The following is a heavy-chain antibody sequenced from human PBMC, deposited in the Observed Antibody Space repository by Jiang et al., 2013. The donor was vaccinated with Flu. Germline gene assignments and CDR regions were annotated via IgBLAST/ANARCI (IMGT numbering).Heavy chain of an antibody. CDR2: IYHSGAP. D-gene: IGHD1-26*01. V-gene: IGHV4-38-2*01. J-gene: IGHJ3*02. Sequence: KGLEWIGSIYHSGAPTTTRTLKSRVTISVDTSKNQFSLKLSSVTAADTAVYYCARRGERELLGSRDAFDIWGQGTMVTVSS. CDR3: ARRGERELLGSRDAFDI.